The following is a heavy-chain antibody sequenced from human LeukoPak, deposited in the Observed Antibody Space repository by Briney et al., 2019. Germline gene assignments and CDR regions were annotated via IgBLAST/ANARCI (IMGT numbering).Heavy chain of an antibody. D-gene: IGHD1-26*01. J-gene: IGHJ4*02. Sequence: GGSLKLSCAASGFTFSSYAMSWVRQAPGKGPEWVSSITSSSSYIYYADSVKGRFTISRDNAKNSLYLQMDSLRVEDTAVYYCASRIVGTPDYFDYWGQGTLVTVSS. CDR3: ASRIVGTPDYFDY. CDR2: ITSSSSYI. CDR1: GFTFSSYA. V-gene: IGHV3-21*06.